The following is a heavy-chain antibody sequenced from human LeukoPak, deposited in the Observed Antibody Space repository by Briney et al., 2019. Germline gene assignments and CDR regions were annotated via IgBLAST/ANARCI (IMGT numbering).Heavy chain of an antibody. CDR1: GYTFTSYG. J-gene: IGHJ3*02. D-gene: IGHD6-19*01. CDR3: ARDRAVAGVDAFDI. V-gene: IGHV1-18*01. Sequence: ASVKVSCKASGYTFTSYGISWVRQAPGQGVEWMGWISAYNGNTNYAQKLQGRVTMTTATSTSTAYMELRSLRSDDTAVYYCARDRAVAGVDAFDIWGQGTIVTVSS. CDR2: ISAYNGNT.